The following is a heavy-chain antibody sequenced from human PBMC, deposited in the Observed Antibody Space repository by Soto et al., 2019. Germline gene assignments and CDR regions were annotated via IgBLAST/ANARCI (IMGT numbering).Heavy chain of an antibody. Sequence: GGSLRLSCAASGSTFSSYYMSWVRQAPGKGLEWVANIKEDGSEKYYVDSVKGRFTISRDNAKNSLFLQMDSLRAEDTAVYYCARDKELPSPFSYAFDIWGQGTMVTVSS. CDR1: GSTFSSYY. D-gene: IGHD1-26*01. CDR2: IKEDGSEK. CDR3: ARDKELPSPFSYAFDI. V-gene: IGHV3-7*03. J-gene: IGHJ3*02.